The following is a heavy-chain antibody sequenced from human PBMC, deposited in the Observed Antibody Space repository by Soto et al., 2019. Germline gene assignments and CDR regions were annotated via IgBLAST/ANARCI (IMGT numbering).Heavy chain of an antibody. CDR2: IDPSDSYT. Sequence: GESLKISCKGSGYSFTSYWISWVRQMPGKGLEWMGRIDPSDSYTNYSPSFQGHVTISADKSISTAYLQWSSLKASDTAMYYCARGGSSSGYYYYGMDVWGQGTTVTVSS. D-gene: IGHD6-6*01. J-gene: IGHJ6*02. CDR1: GYSFTSYW. CDR3: ARGGSSSGYYYYGMDV. V-gene: IGHV5-10-1*01.